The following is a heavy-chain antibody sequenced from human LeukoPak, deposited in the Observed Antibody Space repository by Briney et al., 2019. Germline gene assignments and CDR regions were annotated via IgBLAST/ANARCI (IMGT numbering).Heavy chain of an antibody. J-gene: IGHJ5*02. D-gene: IGHD2-2*01. V-gene: IGHV4-59*01. CDR1: GGSISSYY. CDR3: ARGGYCSSTSCSSWFDP. CDR2: IYYSGST. Sequence: KTSETLSLTCTVSGGSISSYYWSWIRQPRGKGLEWIGYIYYSGSTNYNPSLKGRVTISVDTSKNQFSLKLSSVTAADTAVYYCARGGYCSSTSCSSWFDPWGQGTLVTVSS.